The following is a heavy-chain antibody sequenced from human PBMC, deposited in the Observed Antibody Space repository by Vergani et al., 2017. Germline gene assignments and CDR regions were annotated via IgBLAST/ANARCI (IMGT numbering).Heavy chain of an antibody. CDR3: ARLGYCSGGSCGSGYFDY. CDR1: GGSISSYY. V-gene: IGHV4-59*01. CDR2: IYYSGST. Sequence: QVQLQESGPGLVKPSETLSLTCTVSGGSISSYYWSWIRQPPGKGLEWIGYIYYSGSTNYNPSLKSGVTISVDTSKNQFSLKLSSVTAADTAVYYCARLGYCSGGSCGSGYFDYWGQGTLVTVSS. J-gene: IGHJ4*02. D-gene: IGHD2-15*01.